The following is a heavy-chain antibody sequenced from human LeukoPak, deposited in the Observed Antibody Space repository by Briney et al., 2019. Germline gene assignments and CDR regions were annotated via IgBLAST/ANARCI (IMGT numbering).Heavy chain of an antibody. CDR1: GDSIGSSSYY. Sequence: SETLSLTCTVSGDSIGSSSYYWGWIRQPPGKGLEWIGSISYSGSTYNNPSLKSRVTISVDTSKNHFSLKLSSVTAADTAVYYCARHWHRVAGLDYWGQGTLVTVSS. J-gene: IGHJ4*02. CDR3: ARHWHRVAGLDY. D-gene: IGHD6-19*01. CDR2: ISYSGST. V-gene: IGHV4-39*01.